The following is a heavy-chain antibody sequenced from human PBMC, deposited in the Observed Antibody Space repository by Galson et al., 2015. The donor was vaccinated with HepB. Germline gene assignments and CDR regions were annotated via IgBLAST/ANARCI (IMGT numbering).Heavy chain of an antibody. CDR3: ASGGWDTADKNYYYYGMDV. J-gene: IGHJ6*02. Sequence: SETLSLTCAVSGGSISSSNWWSWVRQPPGKGLEWIGEIYHSGSTNYNPSLKSRVTISVDKSKNQFSLKLSSVTAADTAVYYCASGGWDTADKNYYYYGMDVWGQGTTVTVSS. CDR2: IYHSGST. V-gene: IGHV4-4*02. CDR1: GGSISSSNW. D-gene: IGHD5-18*01.